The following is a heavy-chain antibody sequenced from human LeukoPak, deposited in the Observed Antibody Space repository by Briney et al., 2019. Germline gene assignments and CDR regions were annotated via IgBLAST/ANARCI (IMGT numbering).Heavy chain of an antibody. J-gene: IGHJ5*02. V-gene: IGHV3-9*01. CDR2: ISWNSGSI. Sequence: GGSLRLSCAASGFTFSSYSMNWVRQAPGKGLEWVSGISWNSGSIGYADSVKGRFTISRDNAKNSLYLQMNSLRAEDTALYYCAKDNIPIVGATSGFDPWGQGTLVTVSS. CDR1: GFTFSSYS. CDR3: AKDNIPIVGATSGFDP. D-gene: IGHD1-26*01.